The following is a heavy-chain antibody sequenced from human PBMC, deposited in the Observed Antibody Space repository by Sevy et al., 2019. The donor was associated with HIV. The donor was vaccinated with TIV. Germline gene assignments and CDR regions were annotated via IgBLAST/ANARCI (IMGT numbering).Heavy chain of an antibody. J-gene: IGHJ6*02. CDR1: GFTFSSYW. CDR3: ARGVVGATTVGMDV. V-gene: IGHV3-74*01. CDR2: INSDGSGT. D-gene: IGHD1-26*01. Sequence: GGSLRLSCAASGFTFSSYWMHWVRQAPGKGLVWVSRINSDGSGTSYADSVKGRFTISRDNAKKTLYLQMNSLRPEDTAVYYCARGVVGATTVGMDVWGQGTTVTVSS.